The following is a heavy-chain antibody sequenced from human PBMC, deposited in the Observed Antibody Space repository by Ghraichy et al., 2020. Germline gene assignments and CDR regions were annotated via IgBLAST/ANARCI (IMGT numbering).Heavy chain of an antibody. CDR1: GFTFSSYW. Sequence: GESLNISCAASGFTFSSYWMSWVRQAPGKGLEWVANIKQDGSEKYYVDSVKGRFTISRDNAKNSLYLQMNSLRAEDMAVYYCARGGTAAWFDPWGQGTLVTVSS. J-gene: IGHJ5*02. CDR2: IKQDGSEK. CDR3: ARGGTAAWFDP. V-gene: IGHV3-7*01. D-gene: IGHD1-1*01.